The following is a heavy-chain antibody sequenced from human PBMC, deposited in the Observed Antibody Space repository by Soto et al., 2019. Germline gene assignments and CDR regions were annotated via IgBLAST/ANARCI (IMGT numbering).Heavy chain of an antibody. CDR2: IIPIFGTA. Sequence: GASVKVSCKASGGTFSSYAISWVRQAPGQGLEWMGGIIPIFGTANYAQKFQGRVTITADESTSTAYMELSSLRSEDTAVYYCARDTADPNSKGNDYYGMDVWGQGTTVTVSS. J-gene: IGHJ6*02. CDR1: GGTFSSYA. CDR3: ARDTADPNSKGNDYYGMDV. V-gene: IGHV1-69*13. D-gene: IGHD1-1*01.